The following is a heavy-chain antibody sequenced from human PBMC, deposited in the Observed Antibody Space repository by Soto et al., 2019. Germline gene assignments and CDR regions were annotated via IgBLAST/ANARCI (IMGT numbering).Heavy chain of an antibody. J-gene: IGHJ6*02. V-gene: IGHV3-30*18. CDR3: AKSGSEDYYYYYGMDV. CDR1: GFTFSSYG. CDR2: ISYDGSNK. Sequence: QVQLVESGGGVVQPGRSLRLSCAASGFTFSSYGMHWVRQAPGKGLEWVAVISYDGSNKYYADSGKGRFTISRDNSKNTLYLQMNSLRAEDTAVYYCAKSGSEDYYYYYGMDVWGQGTTVTVSS.